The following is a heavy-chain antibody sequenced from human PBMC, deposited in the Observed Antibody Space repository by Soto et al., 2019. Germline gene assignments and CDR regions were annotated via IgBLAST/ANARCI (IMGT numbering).Heavy chain of an antibody. V-gene: IGHV2-5*02. CDR3: AYTTGDGFFDS. J-gene: IGHJ4*02. CDR2: IYWDEEK. D-gene: IGHD1-1*01. CDR1: GFSLSRGGLG. Sequence: QITLRESGPTLVKPTQTLTLTCTFSGFSLSRGGLGVGWIRQPPGKALEWLALIYWDEEKRYRPSLKRRLTIAEDTSKNQVVLTMTNMDPVDTGTYYCAYTTGDGFFDSWGQGALVTVSS.